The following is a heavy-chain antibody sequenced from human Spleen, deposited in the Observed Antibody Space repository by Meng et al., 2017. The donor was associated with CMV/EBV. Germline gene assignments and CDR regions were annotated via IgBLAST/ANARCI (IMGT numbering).Heavy chain of an antibody. Sequence: SCQPSAYTFSIYSLHWVRQAPGQGPEWMGIINTNSGGTSYAQKFQGRVTMTRDTSTRTVYMELSSLRPEDTAVYYCARGTGWNALDYWGQGTLVTVSS. CDR3: ARGTGWNALDY. CDR1: AYTFSIYS. CDR2: INTNSGGT. J-gene: IGHJ4*02. V-gene: IGHV1-46*01. D-gene: IGHD2-2*01.